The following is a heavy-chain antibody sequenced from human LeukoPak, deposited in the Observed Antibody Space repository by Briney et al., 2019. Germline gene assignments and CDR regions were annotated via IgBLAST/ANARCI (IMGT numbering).Heavy chain of an antibody. Sequence: PSETLSLTCAVYGGSFSGYYWSWIRQPPGKGLEWIGEINHSGSTNYNPSLKSRVTISVDTSKNQFSLKLSSVTAADTAVYYCARFGPDDYVWGSCRPLFDYWGQGTLVTVSS. CDR2: INHSGST. V-gene: IGHV4-34*01. CDR3: ARFGPDDYVWGSCRPLFDY. J-gene: IGHJ4*02. CDR1: GGSFSGYY. D-gene: IGHD3-16*02.